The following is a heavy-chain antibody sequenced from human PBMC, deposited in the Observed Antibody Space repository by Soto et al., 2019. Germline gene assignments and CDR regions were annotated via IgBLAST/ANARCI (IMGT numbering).Heavy chain of an antibody. Sequence: SETLSLTGTVSGAAVSSGTYYWSWIRQPPGKGLEWIGHIYFTGSTNYNPSLKSRVTMSLDTSRNQFSLKLSSVTAADTAVYYCTRGPPRVQWFDPWGLGTLVTVSS. CDR3: TRGPPRVQWFDP. J-gene: IGHJ5*02. CDR1: GAAVSSGTYY. V-gene: IGHV4-61*01. CDR2: IYFTGST.